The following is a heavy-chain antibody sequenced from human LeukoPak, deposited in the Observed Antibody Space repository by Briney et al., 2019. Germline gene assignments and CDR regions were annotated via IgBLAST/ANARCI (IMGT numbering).Heavy chain of an antibody. D-gene: IGHD2-2*01. V-gene: IGHV3-11*01. CDR2: ISSSGSTI. Sequence: PGGSLRLSCAASGFTFSDYYMSWIRQAPGKGLEWVSYISSSGSTIYYADSVKGRFTISRDNAKNSLYLQMNSLRAEDTAVYYCAREGFVVPAAITPDDYSAEYYFDYWGQGTLVTVSS. CDR3: AREGFVVPAAITPDDYSAEYYFDY. CDR1: GFTFSDYY. J-gene: IGHJ4*02.